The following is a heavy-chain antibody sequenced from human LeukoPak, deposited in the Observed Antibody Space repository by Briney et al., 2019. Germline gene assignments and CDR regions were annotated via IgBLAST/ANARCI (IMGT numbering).Heavy chain of an antibody. CDR2: IIPIFGTA. Sequence: ASVKVSCKASGGTFSSYAISWVRQAPGQGLEWMGGIIPIFGTANYAQKFQGRVTITADESTSTAYMELSSLRSEDTAVYYCARSGSYSFYMDVWGKGTTVTISS. J-gene: IGHJ6*03. V-gene: IGHV1-69*13. CDR3: ARSGSYSFYMDV. D-gene: IGHD1-26*01. CDR1: GGTFSSYA.